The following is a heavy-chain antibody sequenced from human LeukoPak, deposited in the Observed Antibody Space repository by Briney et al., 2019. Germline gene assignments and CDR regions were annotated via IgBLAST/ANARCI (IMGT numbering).Heavy chain of an antibody. CDR3: AKGGYCSSTSCYTGAYFDY. CDR1: GFTFDDYG. CDR2: INWNGGST. V-gene: IGHV3-20*04. Sequence: PGGSLRLSCAASGFTFDDYGMSWVRQAPGKGLEWVSGINWNGGSTGYADSVKGRFTISRDNSKNTLYLQMNSLRAEDTAVYYCAKGGYCSSTSCYTGAYFDYWGQGTLVTVSS. D-gene: IGHD2-2*02. J-gene: IGHJ4*02.